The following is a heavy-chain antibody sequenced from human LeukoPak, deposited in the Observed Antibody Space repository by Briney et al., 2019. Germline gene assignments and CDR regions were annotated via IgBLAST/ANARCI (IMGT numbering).Heavy chain of an antibody. CDR1: GGSISSYY. J-gene: IGHJ5*02. CDR2: IYYSGST. Sequence: SETLSLTCTVSGGSISSYYWRWIRQPPGKGLEWIGYIYYSGSTNYNPSLKSRVTISVDTSKNQFPLKLSSVTAADTAVYYCARGPVYSSGWYNWFDHWGQGTLVTVSS. CDR3: ARGPVYSSGWYNWFDH. D-gene: IGHD6-19*01. V-gene: IGHV4-59*01.